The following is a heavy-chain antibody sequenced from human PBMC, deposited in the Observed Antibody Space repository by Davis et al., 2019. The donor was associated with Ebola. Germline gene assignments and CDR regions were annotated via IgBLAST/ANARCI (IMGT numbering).Heavy chain of an antibody. J-gene: IGHJ6*02. CDR1: GGSISSYY. CDR3: AKGNSTVTTPGGYYYYGMDV. CDR2: IYYSGST. Sequence: PSETLSLTCTVSGGSISSYYWSWIRQPPGKGLEWIGYIYYSGSTNYNPSLKSRVTISVDTSKNQFSLKLSSVTAADTAVYYCAKGNSTVTTPGGYYYYGMDVWGQGTTVTVSS. V-gene: IGHV4-59*01. D-gene: IGHD4-17*01.